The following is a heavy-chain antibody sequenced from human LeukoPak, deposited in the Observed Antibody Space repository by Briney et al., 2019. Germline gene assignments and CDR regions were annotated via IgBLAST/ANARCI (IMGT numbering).Heavy chain of an antibody. CDR1: GYTFTGYY. CDR3: AREASAYFDY. Sequence: ASVKVSCTASGYTFTGYYMHWVRQAPGQGLEWMGWINPNSGGTKYAQKFQGRVTMTRDTSTSTAHMELSRLRSDDTAVYYCAREASAYFDYWGQGTLVTVSS. CDR2: INPNSGGT. V-gene: IGHV1-2*02. J-gene: IGHJ4*02.